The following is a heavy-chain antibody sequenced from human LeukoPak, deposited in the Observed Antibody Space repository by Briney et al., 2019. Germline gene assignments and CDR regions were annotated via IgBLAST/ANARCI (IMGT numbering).Heavy chain of an antibody. V-gene: IGHV3-48*03. CDR1: GFTLSSYE. Sequence: GASLRLSCAASGFTLSSYEMTWVRQAPGKGLEWDSYIRSSGTIYYADSVKGRFTISRDNAKNSLFLQVNSLRDEDTAVYYCARAYPWFDPWGQGTLVTVSS. CDR2: IRSSGTI. J-gene: IGHJ5*02. CDR3: ARAYPWFDP.